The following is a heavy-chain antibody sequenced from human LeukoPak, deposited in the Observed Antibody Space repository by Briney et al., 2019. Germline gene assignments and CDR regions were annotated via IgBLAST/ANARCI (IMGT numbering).Heavy chain of an antibody. Sequence: SETLSLTCAVYGGSFSGYYWSWIRQPPGKGLEWIGEINHSGSTNYNPSLKSRVTISVDTSKNQFSLKLSSVTAADTAVYYCARDPYVVVSATTDDYWGQGTLVTVSS. CDR2: INHSGST. J-gene: IGHJ4*02. D-gene: IGHD2-21*02. CDR3: ARDPYVVVSATTDDY. CDR1: GGSFSGYY. V-gene: IGHV4-34*01.